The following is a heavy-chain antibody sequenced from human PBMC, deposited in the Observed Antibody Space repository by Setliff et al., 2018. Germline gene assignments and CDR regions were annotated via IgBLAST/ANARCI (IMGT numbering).Heavy chain of an antibody. CDR2: IYYTGST. CDR1: GGSISSSSHY. J-gene: IGHJ4*02. D-gene: IGHD1-1*01. V-gene: IGHV4-39*07. CDR3: ARDMGQPYYFES. Sequence: PSETLSLTCTVSGGSISSSSHYWGWIRQPPGKGLEWIGSIYYTGSTYYNPSLKSRVTMSVDTSERQFSLKLGSATAADTAVYYCARDMGQPYYFESWGLGTLVTVSS.